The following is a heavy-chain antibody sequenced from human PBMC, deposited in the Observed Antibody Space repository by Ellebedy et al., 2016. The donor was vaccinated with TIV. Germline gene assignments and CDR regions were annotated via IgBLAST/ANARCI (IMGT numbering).Heavy chain of an antibody. D-gene: IGHD3-3*01. CDR2: ISPIGNT. CDR1: GFSFSTSA. Sequence: GESLKISCVASGFSFSTSAMNWVRQAPGKGLEWVSTISPIGNTHYAHSVEGRFTISRDNSKNTLYLQMNSLRAGDTALYYCSSWIFTHFDHWGHGTLVTVSS. V-gene: IGHV3-23*01. CDR3: SSWIFTHFDH. J-gene: IGHJ4*03.